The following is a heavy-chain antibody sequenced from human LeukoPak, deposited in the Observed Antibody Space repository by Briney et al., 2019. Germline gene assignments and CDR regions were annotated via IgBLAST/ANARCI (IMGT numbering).Heavy chain of an antibody. CDR2: IHYSGKA. CDR3: ARFGVDYDMDV. D-gene: IGHD3-16*01. J-gene: IGHJ6*02. V-gene: IGHV4-59*11. Sequence: SETLSLTCTVSGGSISGLYWTWVRQPPGEGLEWIGQIHYSGKADYNPSLRSRITISVDTSKNQMSLKVTSVTAADTAVYYCARFGVDYDMDVWGQGTTVTVS. CDR1: GGSISGLY.